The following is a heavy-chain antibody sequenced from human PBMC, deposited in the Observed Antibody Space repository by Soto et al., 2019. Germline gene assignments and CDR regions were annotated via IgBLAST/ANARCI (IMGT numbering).Heavy chain of an antibody. D-gene: IGHD1-26*01. CDR3: ARTEWELLKVRAFDI. V-gene: IGHV1-18*01. Sequence: ASVKVSCKASGYTFTSYGISWVRQAPGQGLEWIGWISAYNGNTNYAQKLQGRVTMNTDTSTSTAYMELRSLRSDDTAVYYCARTEWELLKVRAFDIWGQGTMVTVSS. CDR2: ISAYNGNT. J-gene: IGHJ3*02. CDR1: GYTFTSYG.